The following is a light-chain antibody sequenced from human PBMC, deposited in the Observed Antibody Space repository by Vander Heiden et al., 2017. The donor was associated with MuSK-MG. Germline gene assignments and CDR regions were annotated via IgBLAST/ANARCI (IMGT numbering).Light chain of an antibody. Sequence: DIQMTQSPSSLSASVGDRVTITCQASQDISNYLNWYQQKPGKAPKLLIYDASNLETGVPSRFSGSGSGTDFTFTISILQPEDIATYYCHQDDNLRQTCGQGTKVEIK. V-gene: IGKV1-33*01. J-gene: IGKJ1*01. CDR2: DAS. CDR3: HQDDNLRQT. CDR1: QDISNY.